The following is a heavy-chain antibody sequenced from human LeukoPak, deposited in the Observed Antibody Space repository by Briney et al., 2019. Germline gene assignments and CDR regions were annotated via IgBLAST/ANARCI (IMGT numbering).Heavy chain of an antibody. J-gene: IGHJ5*02. D-gene: IGHD4-11*01. CDR1: GGTFSSYA. CDR2: IIPIFGTA. Sequence: SVKVSCKASGGTFSSYAIGWVRQAPGQGLEWMGVIIPIFGTANYAQKFQGRVAITADESTSTAYMELSSLRSEDTAVYYCARDQWGEYYSNYGQVNWFDPWGQGTLVIVSS. CDR3: ARDQWGEYYSNYGQVNWFDP. V-gene: IGHV1-69*13.